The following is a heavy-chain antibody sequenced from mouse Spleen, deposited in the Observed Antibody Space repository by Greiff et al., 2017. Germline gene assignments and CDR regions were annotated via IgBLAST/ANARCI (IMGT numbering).Heavy chain of an antibody. CDR3: TGYYDGSGTSYYYAMDY. J-gene: IGHJ4*01. V-gene: IGHV1-15*01. D-gene: IGHD1-1*01. CDR1: GYTFTDYE. CDR2: IDPETGGT. Sequence: QVQLQQSGAELVRPGASVTLSCKASGYTFTDYEMHWVKQTPVHGLEWIGAIDPETGGTAYNQKFKGKAILTADKSSSTAYMELRSLTSEDSAVYYCTGYYDGSGTSYYYAMDYWGQGTSVTVSS.